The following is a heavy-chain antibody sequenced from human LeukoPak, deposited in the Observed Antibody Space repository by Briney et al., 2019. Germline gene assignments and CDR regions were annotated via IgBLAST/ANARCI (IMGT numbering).Heavy chain of an antibody. Sequence: PSETLSLTCTVSGASISSNSYYWGWLRQPPGKGLEWIGNIHYTGSTYCNPSLKSRVTISVDTSNNQFSLKVTSVAAADTAVYYCARVLRMYALGSYCDSWGQGALVTVSS. CDR2: IHYTGST. CDR3: ARVLRMYALGSYCDS. J-gene: IGHJ4*02. V-gene: IGHV4-39*01. CDR1: GASISSNSYY. D-gene: IGHD3-10*01.